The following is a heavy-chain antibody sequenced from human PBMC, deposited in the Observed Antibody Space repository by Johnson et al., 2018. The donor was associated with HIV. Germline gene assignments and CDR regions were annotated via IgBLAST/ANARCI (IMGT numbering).Heavy chain of an antibody. J-gene: IGHJ3*02. CDR3: AREEGGYYDSSGYYYVGAFDI. CDR2: IYSGGST. D-gene: IGHD3-22*01. V-gene: IGHV3-66*01. CDR1: GFSVSNTY. Sequence: VESGGSLRLSCGASGFSVSNTYMNWVRQAPGKGLDWVSVIYSGGSTYYADSLKDRFTISRDHSKNTLYLQMNSLRAEDTAVYYCAREEGGYYDSSGYYYVGAFDIWGQGTMVTVSS.